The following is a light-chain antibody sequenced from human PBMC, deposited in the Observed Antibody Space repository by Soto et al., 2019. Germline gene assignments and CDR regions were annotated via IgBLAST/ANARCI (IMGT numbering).Light chain of an antibody. J-gene: IGLJ2*01. V-gene: IGLV6-57*02. Sequence: NFMLTQPHSVSGSPGKTVTISCTGSGGSQASNYVQWYQQRPGRAPTTVIYEDNDRPSGVPNRFSGSVDISSNSAFLTISGLTTEDEADYYCQSVDSSDQGFFGGGTKLTVL. CDR3: QSVDSSDQGF. CDR1: GGSQASNY. CDR2: EDN.